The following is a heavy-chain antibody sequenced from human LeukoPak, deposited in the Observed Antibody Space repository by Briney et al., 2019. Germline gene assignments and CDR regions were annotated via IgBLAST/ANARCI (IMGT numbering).Heavy chain of an antibody. CDR3: ARVYLKGKQLPPRY. CDR2: IYYSGST. V-gene: IGHV4-59*01. J-gene: IGHJ4*02. Sequence: SETLSLTCTVSGGSISSYYWSWIRQPPGKGLEWIGYIYYSGSTNYNPSLKSRVTISVDTSKNQFSLKLSSVTTADTAVYYCARVYLKGKQLPPRYWGQGTLVTVSS. D-gene: IGHD6-13*01. CDR1: GGSISSYY.